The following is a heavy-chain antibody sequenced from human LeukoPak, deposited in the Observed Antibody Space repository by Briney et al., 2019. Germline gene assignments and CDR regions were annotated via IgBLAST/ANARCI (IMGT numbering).Heavy chain of an antibody. V-gene: IGHV1-2*06. CDR3: ARVSFYSSSSSY. CDR2: INPNSGGT. Sequence: ASVKVSCTASGYTFTGYYMHWVRQAPGQGLEWMGRINPNSGGTNYAQKFQGRVTMTRDTSISTAYMELSRLRSDDTAVYYCARVSFYSSSSSYWGQGTLVTVSS. D-gene: IGHD6-6*01. CDR1: GYTFTGYY. J-gene: IGHJ4*02.